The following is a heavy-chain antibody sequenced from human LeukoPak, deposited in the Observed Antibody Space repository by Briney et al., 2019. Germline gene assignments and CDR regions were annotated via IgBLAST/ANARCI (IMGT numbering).Heavy chain of an antibody. J-gene: IGHJ4*02. CDR1: GFTFSSYA. D-gene: IGHD3-3*01. CDR3: AKAQYYDFWSGMGFDY. V-gene: IGHV3-23*01. Sequence: GGSLRLSCSASGFTFSSYAMSWVRQAPGKGLEWVSAISGSGGSTYYADSVKGRFTISRDNFKNTLYLQMNSLRAEDTAVYYSAKAQYYDFWSGMGFDYWGQGTLVTVSS. CDR2: ISGSGGST.